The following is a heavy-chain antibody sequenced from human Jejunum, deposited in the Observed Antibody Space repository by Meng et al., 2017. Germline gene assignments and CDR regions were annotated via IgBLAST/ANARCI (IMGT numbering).Heavy chain of an antibody. V-gene: IGHV4-4*02. CDR2: MYQSGTT. J-gene: IGHJ4*02. Sequence: VQLQESGPGLGQPSETLSLTCAVSGASISSGNWWSWVRQPPGKGLEWIGEMYQSGTTNYNPSLKSRVTILLDTSKNQLSLELTSVTAADTAVYYCARHISVTGTRGFDYWGQGTLVTVSS. D-gene: IGHD6-19*01. CDR3: ARHISVTGTRGFDY. CDR1: GASISSGNW.